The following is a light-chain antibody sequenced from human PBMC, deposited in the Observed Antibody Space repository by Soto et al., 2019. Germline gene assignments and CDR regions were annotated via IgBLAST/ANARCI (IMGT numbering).Light chain of an antibody. CDR3: SSYKSSTELV. V-gene: IGLV2-14*01. CDR1: SSDVGGYNY. J-gene: IGLJ1*01. CDR2: EVS. Sequence: QSALAQPASVSGSPGQSITISCTGTSSDVGGYNYVSWYQQHPGKAPKLMIYEVSNRPSGVSDRFSGSKSGNTASLTISGLQAEDEADYNCSSYKSSTELVFGTGTKVTVL.